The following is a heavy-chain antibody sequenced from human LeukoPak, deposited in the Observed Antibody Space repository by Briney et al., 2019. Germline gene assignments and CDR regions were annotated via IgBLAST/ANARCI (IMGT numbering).Heavy chain of an antibody. CDR1: GLTVSSNY. Sequence: PGGSLRLSCAASGLTVSSNYMSWVRQAPGKGLEWVSVIYSGGSTYYTDSVKGRFTISRDNSKNTLYLQMNSLRAEDTAVYYCARSVATTDWYFDLWGRGTLVTVSS. D-gene: IGHD5-24*01. CDR2: IYSGGST. V-gene: IGHV3-53*01. CDR3: ARSVATTDWYFDL. J-gene: IGHJ2*01.